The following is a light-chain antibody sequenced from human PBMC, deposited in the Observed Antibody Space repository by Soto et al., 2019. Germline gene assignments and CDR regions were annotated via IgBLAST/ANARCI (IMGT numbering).Light chain of an antibody. Sequence: IRMTQSPSSVSASIGDRVTIACRASQGISSSLAWYQQKPGKAPKLLIYAASTLQSGVPSRFSGSGSGTDFTLTISSLQPEDVATYYCQKYNSAPLTFGGGTKVDIK. CDR3: QKYNSAPLT. V-gene: IGKV1-27*01. J-gene: IGKJ4*01. CDR1: QGISSS. CDR2: AAS.